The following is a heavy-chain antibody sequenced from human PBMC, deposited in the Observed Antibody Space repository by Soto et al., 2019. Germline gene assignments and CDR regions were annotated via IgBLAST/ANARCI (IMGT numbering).Heavy chain of an antibody. D-gene: IGHD2-15*01. V-gene: IGHV4-38-2*01. J-gene: IGHJ4*02. CDR1: GYSISSGYY. CDR2: IYHSGST. Sequence: SETLSLTCAVSGYSISSGYYWGWIRQPPGKGLEWIGSIYHSGSTYYNPSLKSRVTISVDTSKNQFSLKLSSVTAADTAVYYCARVDSRADRYYFDYWGQGTLVTVSS. CDR3: ARVDSRADRYYFDY.